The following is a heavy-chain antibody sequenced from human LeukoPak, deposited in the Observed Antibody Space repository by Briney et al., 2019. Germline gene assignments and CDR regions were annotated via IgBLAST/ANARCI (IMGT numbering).Heavy chain of an antibody. CDR3: ARDADWYYGSGSYYY. D-gene: IGHD3-10*01. CDR1: GFTFSSYW. Sequence: GGSLRPSCAASGFTFSSYWMSWVRQAPGKGLEWVANIKQDGSEKYYVDSVKGRFTISRDNAKNSLYLQMNSLRAEDTAVYYCARDADWYYGSGSYYYWGQGTLVTVSS. CDR2: IKQDGSEK. V-gene: IGHV3-7*03. J-gene: IGHJ4*02.